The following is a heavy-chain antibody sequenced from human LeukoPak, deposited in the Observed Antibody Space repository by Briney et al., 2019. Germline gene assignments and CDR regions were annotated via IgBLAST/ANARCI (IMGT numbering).Heavy chain of an antibody. CDR3: AELGITMIGGV. CDR1: GFAFSSYE. Sequence: GGSLRLSCAASGFAFSSYEMNWVRQAPGKGLEWVSYISSSGSTIYYADSVKGRFAISRDNAKNSLYLQMNSLRAEDTAVYYCAELGITMIGGVWGKGTTVTISS. V-gene: IGHV3-48*03. CDR2: ISSSGSTI. J-gene: IGHJ6*04. D-gene: IGHD3-10*02.